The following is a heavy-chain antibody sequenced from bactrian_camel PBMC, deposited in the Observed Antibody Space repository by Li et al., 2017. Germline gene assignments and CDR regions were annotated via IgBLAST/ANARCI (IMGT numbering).Heavy chain of an antibody. D-gene: IGHD5*01. CDR1: GFTFTNYW. CDR2: ISNTGRST. Sequence: HVQLVESGGGLVQPGGSLGLSCAASGFTFTNYWMHWVRQTPGKGLEYVSSISNTGRSTFYGASVKGRFTVSMDKLSNTLYLQMNSLNLEDTAVYYCAAEKAHWGCAGYSGVFAYNNRGQGTQVTVS. V-gene: IGHV3S1*01. J-gene: IGHJ4*01. CDR3: AAEKAHWGCAGYSGVFAYNN.